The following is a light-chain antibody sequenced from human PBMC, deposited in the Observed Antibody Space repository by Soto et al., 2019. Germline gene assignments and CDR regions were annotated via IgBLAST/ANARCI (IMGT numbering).Light chain of an antibody. Sequence: EVVITQYTATLSVSPGERATLSFSSSQSVSRSLAWYQQKPGQAPRLLIYGASTRATGIPARFSGSGSGTEFTLTISSLHSEDFAVYYCQQYDDWPPITFGQGRLLEVK. V-gene: IGKV3-15*01. CDR2: GAS. CDR1: QSVSRS. CDR3: QQYDDWPPIT. J-gene: IGKJ5*01.